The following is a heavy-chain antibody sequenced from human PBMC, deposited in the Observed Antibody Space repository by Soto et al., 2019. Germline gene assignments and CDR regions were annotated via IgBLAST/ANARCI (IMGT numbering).Heavy chain of an antibody. Sequence: AGGSLRLSCAASGFTFDYYGMHWVRQGPGKGLEWVSGITWNSATIGYAASVKGRFTISRDNAKNSLYLQMSSLTTEDTAVYYCAKDRWARDSIDVWGQGTTVTVSS. J-gene: IGHJ6*02. V-gene: IGHV3-9*01. CDR1: GFTFDYYG. CDR3: AKDRWARDSIDV. CDR2: ITWNSATI.